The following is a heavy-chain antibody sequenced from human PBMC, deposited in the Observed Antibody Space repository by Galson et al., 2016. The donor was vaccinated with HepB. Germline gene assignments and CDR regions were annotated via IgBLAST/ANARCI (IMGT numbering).Heavy chain of an antibody. CDR2: ITPVFGTT. CDR3: VKPQDTIRYYYHALDV. Sequence: SVKVSCKASGGPFSNSAFSWVRQAPGQGLEWMGGITPVFGTTDFAQRFQGRVTITADESTSTVYMEMSSLTFEDTAIYFCVKPQDTIRYYYHALDVWGQGTTVTVSS. J-gene: IGHJ6*02. V-gene: IGHV1-69*13. CDR1: GGPFSNSA. D-gene: IGHD1-14*01.